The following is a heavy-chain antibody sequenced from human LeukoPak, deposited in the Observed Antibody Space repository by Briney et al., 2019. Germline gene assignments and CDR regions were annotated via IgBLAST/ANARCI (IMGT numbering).Heavy chain of an antibody. V-gene: IGHV4-30-2*01. J-gene: IGHJ3*02. CDR2: IYHSGST. CDR1: GGSISSGGYS. CDR3: ARDKGLFDI. Sequence: SETLSLTCAVSGGSISSGGYSWSWIRQPPGKGLEWIGYIYHSGSTYYNPSLKSRVTISVDRSKNQFSLKLSSVTAADTAVYYCARDKGLFDIWGQGTMVTVSS.